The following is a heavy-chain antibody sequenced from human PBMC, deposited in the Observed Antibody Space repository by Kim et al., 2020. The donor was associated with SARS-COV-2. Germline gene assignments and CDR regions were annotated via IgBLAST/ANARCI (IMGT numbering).Heavy chain of an antibody. CDR2: INHSGST. CDR1: GGSFSGYY. D-gene: IGHD6-19*01. Sequence: SETLSLTCAVYGGSFSGYYWSWIRQPPGKGLEWIGEINHSGSTNYNPSLKSRVTISVDTSKNQFSLKLSSVTAADTAVYYCARGVGWFRLAVHFDYWGQGTLVTVSS. V-gene: IGHV4-34*01. CDR3: ARGVGWFRLAVHFDY. J-gene: IGHJ4*02.